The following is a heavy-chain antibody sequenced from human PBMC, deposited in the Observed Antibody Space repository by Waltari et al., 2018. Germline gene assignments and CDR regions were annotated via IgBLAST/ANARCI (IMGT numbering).Heavy chain of an antibody. CDR1: GGTFSSYA. CDR3: ARVGYMVVTLGWFDP. CDR2: IIPIFVTA. Sequence: QVQLVQSGAEVKKPGSSVKVSCKASGGTFSSYAISWVRQAPGQGLEWMGRIIPIFVTANYAQKFQGRVTITADKSTSTAYMELSSLRSEDTAVYYCARVGYMVVTLGWFDPWGQGTLVTVSS. J-gene: IGHJ5*02. D-gene: IGHD2-21*02. V-gene: IGHV1-69*08.